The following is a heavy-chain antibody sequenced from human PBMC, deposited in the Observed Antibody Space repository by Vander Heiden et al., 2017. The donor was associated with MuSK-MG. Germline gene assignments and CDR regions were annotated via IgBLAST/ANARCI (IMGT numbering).Heavy chain of an antibody. CDR1: GFPFSSYW. V-gene: IGHV3-7*01. CDR2: IKQDGSEK. Sequence: EVQLVESGGGLVQPGGSLRLSCAASGFPFSSYWMSWVRQAPGKGLEWVANIKQDGSEKYYVDSVKGRFTISRDNAKNSLYLQMNSLRAEDTAVYYCARDLDSRDYVWGGGDYWGQGTLVTVSS. D-gene: IGHD3-16*01. J-gene: IGHJ4*02. CDR3: ARDLDSRDYVWGGGDY.